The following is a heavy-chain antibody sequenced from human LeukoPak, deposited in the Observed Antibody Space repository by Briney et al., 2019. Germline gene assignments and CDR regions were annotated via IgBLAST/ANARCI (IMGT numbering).Heavy chain of an antibody. CDR3: ARDALRTYGMDV. J-gene: IGHJ6*02. CDR1: GGSFSGYY. Sequence: SETLPLTCAVYGGSFSGYYWSWIRQPPGKGLEWIGEINHSGSTNYNPSLKSRVTISVDTSKNQFSLKLSSVTAADTAVYYCARDALRTYGMDVWGQGTTVTVSS. CDR2: INHSGST. V-gene: IGHV4-34*01. D-gene: IGHD2-2*01.